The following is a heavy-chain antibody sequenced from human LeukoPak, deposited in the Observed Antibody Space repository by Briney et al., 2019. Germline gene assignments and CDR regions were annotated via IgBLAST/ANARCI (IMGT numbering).Heavy chain of an antibody. CDR3: ARKRSSGYSDY. V-gene: IGHV1-2*02. CDR1: GYTFTDYY. D-gene: IGHD3-22*01. CDR2: INPDSGGT. Sequence: ASVKVSCKASGYTFTDYYIHWVRQAPGQGLEWMGWINPDSGGTNSAQKFQGRVTMTRDTSMSAAYMELSSLRSDDTAVYYCARKRSSGYSDYWGQGTLVTVSS. J-gene: IGHJ4*02.